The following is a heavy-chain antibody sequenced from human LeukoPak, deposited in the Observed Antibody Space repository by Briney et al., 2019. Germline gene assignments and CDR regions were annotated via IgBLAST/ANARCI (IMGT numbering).Heavy chain of an antibody. D-gene: IGHD6-13*01. CDR2: IIPIFGTA. Sequence: ASVKVSCKASGGTFSSYAISWVRRAPGQGLEWMGGIIPIFGTANYAQKFQGRVTITTDESTSTAYMELSSLRSEDTAVYYCASRIAAAGTPFDYWSQGTLVTVSS. V-gene: IGHV1-69*05. CDR1: GGTFSSYA. J-gene: IGHJ4*02. CDR3: ASRIAAAGTPFDY.